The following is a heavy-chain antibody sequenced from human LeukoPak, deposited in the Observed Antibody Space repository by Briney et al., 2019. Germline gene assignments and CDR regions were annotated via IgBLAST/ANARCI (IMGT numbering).Heavy chain of an antibody. D-gene: IGHD3-22*01. CDR2: ISCYNGDT. CDR1: GYTFTRHG. V-gene: IGHV1-18*01. Sequence: GASVKVSCKASGYTFTRHGISWVRQAPGQGLEWMGWISCYNGDTMYAQNVQGRVTMTTDTSTRTAYIELRSLRSDDTAMYYCARDPSNSSGYHAHFDSWGQGTLVTVSS. CDR3: ARDPSNSSGYHAHFDS. J-gene: IGHJ4*02.